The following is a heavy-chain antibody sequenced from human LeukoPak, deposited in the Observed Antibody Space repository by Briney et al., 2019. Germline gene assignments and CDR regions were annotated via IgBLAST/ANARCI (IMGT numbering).Heavy chain of an antibody. CDR3: ARDLGLLPGYRAFDS. J-gene: IGHJ4*01. CDR2: ITSGGSPT. V-gene: IGHV3-48*02. CDR1: GFTFSSYR. Sequence: GGSLRLSCAASGFTFSSYRMNWVHQAPGKGLEWLSFITSGGSPTYYTDSVKGRFTISRDNAQSSLYLQMNGLSNEDTGVYYCARDLGLLPGYRAFDSWGQGTLVTVSS. D-gene: IGHD2-21*02.